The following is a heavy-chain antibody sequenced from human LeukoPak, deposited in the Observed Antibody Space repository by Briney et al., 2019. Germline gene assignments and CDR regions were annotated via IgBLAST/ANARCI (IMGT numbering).Heavy chain of an antibody. D-gene: IGHD2-2*01. Sequence: SVKVSCKASGGTFSNYAISWVRQAPGQGLEWMGGIIPVFGTANYAQKFQGRVTITADESTSTAYMELSRLKSEDTGVYYCARSSVDQMLWNCFEYWGQGTLVTVSS. CDR3: ARSSVDQMLWNCFEY. CDR1: GGTFSNYA. CDR2: IIPVFGTA. V-gene: IGHV1-69*01. J-gene: IGHJ4*02.